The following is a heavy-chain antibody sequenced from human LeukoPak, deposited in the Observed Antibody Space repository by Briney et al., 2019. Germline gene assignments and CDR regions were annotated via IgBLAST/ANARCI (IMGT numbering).Heavy chain of an antibody. CDR1: GFTFSSYS. CDR2: ISSSSSAI. Sequence: GGSLRLSCAASGFTFSSYSMNWVRQAPGKGLEWISYISSSSSAIFYADSVKGRFIISRDNAKNSLYLQMSSLRAEDTAVYYCASRVGALDYWGQGTLVTVSS. D-gene: IGHD1-26*01. J-gene: IGHJ4*02. CDR3: ASRVGALDY. V-gene: IGHV3-48*01.